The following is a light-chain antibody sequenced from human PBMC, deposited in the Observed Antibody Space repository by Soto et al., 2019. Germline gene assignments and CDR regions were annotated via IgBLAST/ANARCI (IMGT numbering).Light chain of an antibody. CDR1: SSDVGGYNY. CDR3: SSYSSSSTLV. V-gene: IGLV2-14*01. Sequence: QSVLTQPASVSGSPGQSITISCTGTSSDVGGYNYVSWYQQHPGKAPKLMIYEVSKRPSGVSNRFSGSKSGNTASLTISGLRAEDEADYYCSSYSSSSTLVFGGGTKLTVL. J-gene: IGLJ2*01. CDR2: EVS.